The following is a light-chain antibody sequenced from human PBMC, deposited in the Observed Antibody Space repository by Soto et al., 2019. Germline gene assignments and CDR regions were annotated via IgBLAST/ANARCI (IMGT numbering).Light chain of an antibody. J-gene: IGLJ1*01. Sequence: QSALAQPASVSGSPGQSITISCTGTSSDVGSYNLVSWYQQLPGKAPQLMIYEDNKRPSGVSNRFSGSKSGNTASLTISGLQAEDEADYYCYSYAGSTTYVFGTGTKVTVL. CDR2: EDN. CDR1: SSDVGSYNL. V-gene: IGLV2-23*01. CDR3: YSYAGSTTYV.